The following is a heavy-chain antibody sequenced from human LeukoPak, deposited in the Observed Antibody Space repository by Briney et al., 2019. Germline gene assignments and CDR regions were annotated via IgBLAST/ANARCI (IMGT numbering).Heavy chain of an antibody. V-gene: IGHV3-23*01. J-gene: IGHJ4*02. CDR2: ISGSGGST. Sequence: GGSLRLSCAASGFTFSSYAMSWVRQAPGKGLEWVSAISGSGGSTYYADSVKGRFTISRDNSKNTLYLQTNSLRAEDTAVYYCAKGGQQYDILTGYPDWGQGTLVTVSS. CDR1: GFTFSSYA. CDR3: AKGGQQYDILTGYPD. D-gene: IGHD3-9*01.